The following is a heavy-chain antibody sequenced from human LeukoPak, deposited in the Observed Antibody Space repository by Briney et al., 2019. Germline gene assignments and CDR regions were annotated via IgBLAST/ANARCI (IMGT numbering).Heavy chain of an antibody. V-gene: IGHV3-74*01. D-gene: IGHD3-22*01. CDR1: GFSFSIYW. Sequence: GGSLRLSCAASGFSFSIYWMHWVRQAPGKGLVWVSRIKSDGKTNYADSVKGRFTISRNNAKNTVSLQMNSLRAEDTGVYYCARAPSEIGGYYPEYFRHWGQGTLVTVSS. J-gene: IGHJ1*01. CDR2: IKSDGKT. CDR3: ARAPSEIGGYYPEYFRH.